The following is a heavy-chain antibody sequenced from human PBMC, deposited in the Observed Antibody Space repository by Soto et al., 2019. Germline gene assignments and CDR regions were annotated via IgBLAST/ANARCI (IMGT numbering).Heavy chain of an antibody. CDR3: AREHYGNSAWFDP. D-gene: IGHD3-10*01. V-gene: IGHV1-69*13. CDR1: GGTFSSYA. CDR2: IIPIFGTA. J-gene: IGHJ5*02. Sequence: ASVKVSCKASGGTFSSYAISWVRQAPGQGLEWMGGIIPIFGTANYAQKFQGRVTITADESTSTAYMELRSLRSDDTAVYYCAREHYGNSAWFDPWGQGTLVTVSS.